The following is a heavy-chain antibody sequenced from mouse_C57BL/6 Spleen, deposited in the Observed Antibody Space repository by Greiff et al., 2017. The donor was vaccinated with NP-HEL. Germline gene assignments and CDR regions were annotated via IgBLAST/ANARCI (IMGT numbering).Heavy chain of an antibody. CDR3: ANYDYDVGAWFAY. Sequence: VKLQESGPELVKPGASVKISCKASGYAFSSSWMNWVKQRPGKGLEWIGRIYPGDGDTNYNGKFKGKATLTADKSSSTAYMQLSSLTSEDSAVYFCANYDYDVGAWFAYWGQGTLVTVSA. CDR1: GYAFSSSW. J-gene: IGHJ3*01. V-gene: IGHV1-82*01. D-gene: IGHD2-4*01. CDR2: IYPGDGDT.